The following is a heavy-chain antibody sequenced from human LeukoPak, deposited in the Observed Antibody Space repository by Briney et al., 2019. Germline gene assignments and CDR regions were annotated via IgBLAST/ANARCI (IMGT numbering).Heavy chain of an antibody. D-gene: IGHD5-18*01. V-gene: IGHV4-39*01. Sequence: PSETLSLTCIVSGGSISTSSYYWGWIRQPPGKGLEWIGSMYYSGSTYYNPSLQSRVTISVDTSKNQFSLRLTSVTAADTAVYYCARQGGLWLRAPFDYWGQGTLSPSPQ. CDR3: ARQGGLWLRAPFDY. CDR2: MYYSGST. CDR1: GGSISTSSYY. J-gene: IGHJ4*02.